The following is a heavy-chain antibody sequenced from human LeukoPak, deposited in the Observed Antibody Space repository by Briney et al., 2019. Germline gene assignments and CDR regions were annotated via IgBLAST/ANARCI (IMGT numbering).Heavy chain of an antibody. CDR1: GGTFSSYA. Sequence: SVKVSCKASGGTFSSYAISWVRQAPGQGLEWMGGIIPIFGTANYAQKFQGRVTITADKSTSTAYMELSSLRSEDTAVYYCARVGVAYGDYVVWFDPWGQGTLVTVSS. CDR2: IIPIFGTA. J-gene: IGHJ5*02. V-gene: IGHV1-69*06. D-gene: IGHD4-17*01. CDR3: ARVGVAYGDYVVWFDP.